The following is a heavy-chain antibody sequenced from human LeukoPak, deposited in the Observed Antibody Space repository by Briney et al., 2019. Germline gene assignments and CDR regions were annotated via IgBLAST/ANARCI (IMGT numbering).Heavy chain of an antibody. CDR2: INHSGST. D-gene: IGHD1-26*01. CDR1: GGSFSGYY. CDR3: ARDSVARLYSDSLGWFDP. Sequence: PSETLSLTCAVYGGSFSGYYWSWIRQPPGKGLEWIGEINHSGSTNYNPSLKSRVTISVDTSTNQFSLKLKSVTAADTAVYYCARDSVARLYSDSLGWFDPWGQGTLVTVSS. V-gene: IGHV4-34*01. J-gene: IGHJ5*02.